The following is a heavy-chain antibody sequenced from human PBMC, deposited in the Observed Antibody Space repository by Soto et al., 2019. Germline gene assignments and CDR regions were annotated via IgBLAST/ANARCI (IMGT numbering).Heavy chain of an antibody. J-gene: IGHJ4*02. CDR1: GGTFSEYA. V-gene: IGHV3-49*03. CDR3: TRDRRYSSGWSPLNY. Sequence: PGGSRRLSCTASGGTFSEYAMSWFRQAPGKGLEWVGFIRSKAYGGTTEYAASVKGRFTISRDDSKSIAYLQMNSLKTEDTAVYYCTRDRRYSSGWSPLNYWGQGA. D-gene: IGHD6-19*01. CDR2: IRSKAYGGTT.